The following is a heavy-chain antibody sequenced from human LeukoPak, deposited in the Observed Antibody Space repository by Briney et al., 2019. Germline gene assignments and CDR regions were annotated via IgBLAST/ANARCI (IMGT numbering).Heavy chain of an antibody. D-gene: IGHD3-22*01. CDR3: AREKSYYYDSSGYYIFDY. J-gene: IGHJ4*02. V-gene: IGHV3-33*01. CDR2: IWYDGSNK. Sequence: GGSLRLSCAASGFTFSSYGMHWVRQAPGKGLEWVAVIWYDGSNKYYADSVKGRFTISRDNSKNTLYLQMNSLRAEDTAVYYCAREKSYYYDSSGYYIFDYWGQGTLVTVSS. CDR1: GFTFSSYG.